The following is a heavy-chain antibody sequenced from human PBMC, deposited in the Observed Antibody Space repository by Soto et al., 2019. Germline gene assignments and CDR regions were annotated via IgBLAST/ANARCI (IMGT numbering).Heavy chain of an antibody. CDR2: ISSSSTGI. D-gene: IGHD7-27*01. CDR3: ARAVTWGLDV. CDR1: GFTFSLYS. V-gene: IGHV3-48*02. Sequence: EVQLVESGGGLVQPGGSLSLSCAASGFTFSLYSMSWVRQAPGKALDWVSYISSSSTGIHYADSVRGRFTISGDDATNPIHLQTKGVRDWDKAMNFCARAVTWGLDVWGQGARVSIPS. J-gene: IGHJ6*02.